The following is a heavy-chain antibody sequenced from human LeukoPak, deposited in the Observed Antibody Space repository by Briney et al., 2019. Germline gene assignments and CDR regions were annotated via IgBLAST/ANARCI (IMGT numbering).Heavy chain of an antibody. D-gene: IGHD3-10*01. CDR1: GFIFSNYG. V-gene: IGHV3-30*18. CDR3: AKDLEYYGSGSYGGIFDY. J-gene: IGHJ4*02. Sequence: PGGSLRLSCAASGFIFSNYGMHWVRQAPGKGLEWVTVISNVGSNKYYADSVKDRFTISRDNSKNTLYLQLNSLRAEDTAVYYCAKDLEYYGSGSYGGIFDYWGQGTLVTVSP. CDR2: ISNVGSNK.